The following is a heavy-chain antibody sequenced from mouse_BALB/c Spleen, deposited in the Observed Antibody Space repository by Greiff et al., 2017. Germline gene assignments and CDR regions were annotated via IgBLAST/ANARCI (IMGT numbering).Heavy chain of an antibody. CDR2: ISSGGSYT. Sequence: EVKVVESGGDLVKPGGSLKLSCAASGFTFSSYGMSWVRQTPDKRLEWVATISSGGSYTYYPDSVKGRFTISRDNAKNTLYLQMSSLKSEDTAMYYCARLYYDHYYAMDYWGQGTSVTVSS. V-gene: IGHV5-6*01. CDR3: ARLYYDHYYAMDY. CDR1: GFTFSSYG. D-gene: IGHD2-4*01. J-gene: IGHJ4*01.